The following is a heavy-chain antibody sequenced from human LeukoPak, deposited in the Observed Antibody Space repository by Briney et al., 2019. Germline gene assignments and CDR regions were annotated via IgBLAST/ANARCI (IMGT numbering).Heavy chain of an antibody. J-gene: IGHJ6*03. CDR3: ARGRKQYSSSSGTGAGYYYYYYYMDV. D-gene: IGHD6-6*01. CDR1: GYSISSYY. Sequence: PSETLSLTCTVSGYSISSYYWSWIRQPPGKGLEWIGYITYSGSTDYNPSLRSRVTISVDTSKNQFSLKLSSVTAADMGVYYCARGRKQYSSSSGTGAGYYYYYYYMDVWGKGTTVTVSS. V-gene: IGHV4-59*01. CDR2: ITYSGST.